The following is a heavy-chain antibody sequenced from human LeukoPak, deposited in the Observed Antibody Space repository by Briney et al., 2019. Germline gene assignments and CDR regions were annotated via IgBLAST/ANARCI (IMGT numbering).Heavy chain of an antibody. D-gene: IGHD2-15*01. J-gene: IGHJ4*02. CDR3: AKTPGCSGGSCPPFYFDY. V-gene: IGHV3-23*01. Sequence: GGSLRLYCAASGFTFSSYAMSWVRQAPGKGLEWVSAISGSGGSTYYADSVKGRFTISRDNSKNTLYLQMNSLRAEDTAVYYCAKTPGCSGGSCPPFYFDYWGQGTLVTVSS. CDR2: ISGSGGST. CDR1: GFTFSSYA.